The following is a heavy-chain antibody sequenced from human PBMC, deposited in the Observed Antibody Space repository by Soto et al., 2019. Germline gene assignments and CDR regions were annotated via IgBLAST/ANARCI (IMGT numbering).Heavy chain of an antibody. Sequence: GGSLRLSCAASGFTFSSYAMHWVRQAPGKGLEWVAVISYDGSNKYYADSVKGRFTISRDNSKNTLYLQMNSLRAEDTAVYYCARGNHRSYYYGMDVWGQGTTVTVSS. CDR2: ISYDGSNK. V-gene: IGHV3-30-3*01. J-gene: IGHJ6*02. CDR3: ARGNHRSYYYGMDV. CDR1: GFTFSSYA.